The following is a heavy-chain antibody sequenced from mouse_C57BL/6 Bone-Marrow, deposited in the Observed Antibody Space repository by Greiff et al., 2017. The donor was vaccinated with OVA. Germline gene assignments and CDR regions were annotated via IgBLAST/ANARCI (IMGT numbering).Heavy chain of an antibody. Sequence: QVQLKQPGAELVRPGTSVKLSCKASGYTFTSYWMHWVKQRPGQGLEWIGVIDPSDSYTNYNQKFKGKATLTVDTSSSTAYMQLSSLTSEDSAVYYCAPSYDEGAWFAYWGQGTLVTVSA. CDR2: IDPSDSYT. J-gene: IGHJ3*01. D-gene: IGHD2-12*01. CDR3: APSYDEGAWFAY. CDR1: GYTFTSYW. V-gene: IGHV1-59*01.